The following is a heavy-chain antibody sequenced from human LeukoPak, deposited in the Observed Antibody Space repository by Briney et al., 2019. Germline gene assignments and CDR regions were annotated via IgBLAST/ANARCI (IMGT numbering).Heavy chain of an antibody. J-gene: IGHJ3*02. CDR3: AREGLAARRGGFDI. CDR2: ICYSGST. D-gene: IGHD6-6*01. Sequence: SETLSLTCTVSGGSISSSSYYWGWIRQPPGKGLGWIGSICYSGSTYYNPSLKSRVTISVDASKNQFSLKLSSVTAADTAVYYCAREGLAARRGGFDIWGQGTVVTVSS. V-gene: IGHV4-39*07. CDR1: GGSISSSSYY.